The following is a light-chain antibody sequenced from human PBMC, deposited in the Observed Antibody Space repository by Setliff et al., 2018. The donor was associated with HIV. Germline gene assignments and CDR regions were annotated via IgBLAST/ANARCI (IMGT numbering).Light chain of an antibody. Sequence: QSVLTQPASVSGSPGQSITISCTGTSSDIGNYKFVSWYQQHPGKAPKLFIYEVSNRPSGVSNRFSGSKSGNTASLTISGLLADDEADYYCSSYTTTNSVVFGGGTKVTV. CDR2: EVS. V-gene: IGLV2-14*01. J-gene: IGLJ2*01. CDR3: SSYTTTNSVV. CDR1: SSDIGNYKF.